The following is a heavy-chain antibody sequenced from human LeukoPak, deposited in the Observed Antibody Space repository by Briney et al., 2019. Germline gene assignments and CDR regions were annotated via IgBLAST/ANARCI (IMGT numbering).Heavy chain of an antibody. D-gene: IGHD2-2*02. V-gene: IGHV1-24*01. CDR2: FDPVDGET. CDR1: GYSLTQLS. J-gene: IGHJ5*02. Sequence: ASVKVSCKVSGYSLTQLSMHWVRQGIGRGLEWMGGFDPVDGETIYAQKFQGRVTMTENTSTDTAYMELSSLRSDDTAVYYCARDLYCSSTSCYRDWFDPWGQGTLVTVSS. CDR3: ARDLYCSSTSCYRDWFDP.